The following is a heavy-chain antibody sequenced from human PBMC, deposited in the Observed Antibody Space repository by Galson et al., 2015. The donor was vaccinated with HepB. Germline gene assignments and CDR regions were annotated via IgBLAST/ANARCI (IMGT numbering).Heavy chain of an antibody. D-gene: IGHD3-22*01. V-gene: IGHV1-18*01. Sequence: SVKVSCKASGYTFTGYGIDWVRQAPGQGLEWLGWISGYNGNTNYAQKLQGRVTMTTDTSTSTAYMELRSLRSDDTATYYCARVVYYNSTDHWGQGTLVTVSS. CDR2: ISGYNGNT. CDR1: GYTFTGYG. CDR3: ARVVYYNSTDH. J-gene: IGHJ4*01.